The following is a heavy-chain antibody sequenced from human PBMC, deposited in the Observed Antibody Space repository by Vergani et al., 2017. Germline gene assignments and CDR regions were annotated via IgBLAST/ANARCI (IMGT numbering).Heavy chain of an antibody. Sequence: EGQLVESGGGLVQPGRSLRLSCAASGFTFDDFAMHWVRQAPGKGLERVSGISWTSGSIGYADSVQGRFTISRDKAKNSLYLQMNSLRAEDTALYFCAKGQEVRGVMIYWGQGTLVTVSS. CDR3: AKGQEVRGVMIY. CDR2: ISWTSGSI. V-gene: IGHV3-9*01. J-gene: IGHJ4*02. D-gene: IGHD3-10*01. CDR1: GFTFDDFA.